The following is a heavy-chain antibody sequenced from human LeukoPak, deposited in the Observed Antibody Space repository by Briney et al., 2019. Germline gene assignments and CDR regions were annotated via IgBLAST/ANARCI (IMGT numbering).Heavy chain of an antibody. CDR2: IYYSGST. CDR1: GGSISSSSYY. J-gene: IGHJ3*01. Sequence: SETLSLTCTVSGGSISSSSYYWGWIRQPPGKGLEWIGSIYYSGSTYYNPSLKSRVTISVDTSKNQFSLKLSSVTADDTAVYYCARGFALDFWGQGTMVTVSS. CDR3: ARGFALDF. V-gene: IGHV4-39*07.